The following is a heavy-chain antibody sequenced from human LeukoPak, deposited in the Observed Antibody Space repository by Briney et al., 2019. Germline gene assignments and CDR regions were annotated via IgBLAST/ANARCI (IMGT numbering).Heavy chain of an antibody. CDR1: GYTFTSYG. J-gene: IGHJ4*02. CDR3: AKTTVTTLAAPFDY. CDR2: INPNSGGT. D-gene: IGHD4-17*01. Sequence: ASVKVSCKASGYTFTSYGISWVRQAPGQGLEWMGWINPNSGGTNYAQKFQGRVTMTRHTSISTAYMELSRLRSDDTAVYYCAKTTVTTLAAPFDYWGQGTLVTVSS. V-gene: IGHV1-2*02.